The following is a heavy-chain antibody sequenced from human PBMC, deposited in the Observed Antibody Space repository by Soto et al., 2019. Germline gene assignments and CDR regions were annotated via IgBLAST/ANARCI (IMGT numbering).Heavy chain of an antibody. J-gene: IGHJ3*02. Sequence: ALRLSCAAYGFTVSSNYMSWVRQAPGKGLEWVAIIWYDGSHKFYADSVKGRFTISRDNSKNTLYLQMNSLRAEDTAVYYCAREGLAAGTNGAFDIWGQGTMVTV. CDR3: AREGLAAGTNGAFDI. CDR2: IWYDGSHK. D-gene: IGHD6-13*01. V-gene: IGHV3-33*08. CDR1: GFTVSSNY.